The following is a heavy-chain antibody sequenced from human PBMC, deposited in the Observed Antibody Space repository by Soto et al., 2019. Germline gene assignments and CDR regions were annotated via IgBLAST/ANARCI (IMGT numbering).Heavy chain of an antibody. CDR2: VYYSGST. CDR3: ARARGGYRGYDYFDP. Sequence: QVQLRESGPGLVKPSQTLSLTCTVSGGSINSGGYYWSWIRQHPGKGLEWVGYVYYSGSTYYNPSLNRRLTMSVDTSKTPFPLNLSSVTAADTAVYYCARARGGYRGYDYFDPWGQGTLVTISS. CDR1: GGSINSGGYY. J-gene: IGHJ4*02. V-gene: IGHV4-31*03. D-gene: IGHD5-12*01.